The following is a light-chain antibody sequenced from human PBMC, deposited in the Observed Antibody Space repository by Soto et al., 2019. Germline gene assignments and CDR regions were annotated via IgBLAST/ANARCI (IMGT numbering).Light chain of an antibody. J-gene: IGLJ2*01. CDR1: SSDIGGYSF. CDR3: CSYAGTYSVI. CDR2: DVR. Sequence: QSALTQPPSVSGSPGQSVTISCSGTSSDIGGYSFVSWYQQRPGNTPKLIIYDVRNRPSGVPDRFSGSKSGNTASLTISGLQAEDEADYYCCSYAGTYSVIFGGGTKLTVL. V-gene: IGLV2-11*01.